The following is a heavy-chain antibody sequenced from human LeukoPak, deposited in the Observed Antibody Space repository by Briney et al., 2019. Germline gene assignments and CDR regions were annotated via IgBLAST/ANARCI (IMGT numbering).Heavy chain of an antibody. J-gene: IGHJ4*02. V-gene: IGHV4-59*01. CDR3: ARDYSGYGRHYFDY. CDR1: GGSISSYY. CDR2: IYYSGST. D-gene: IGHD5-12*01. Sequence: SETLSLTCTVSGGSISSYYWSWIRQPPGKGLEWIGYIYYSGSTNYNPSLKSRVTISVDTSKNQFSLKLSSVTAADTAVYYCARDYSGYGRHYFDYWGQGTLVTVSS.